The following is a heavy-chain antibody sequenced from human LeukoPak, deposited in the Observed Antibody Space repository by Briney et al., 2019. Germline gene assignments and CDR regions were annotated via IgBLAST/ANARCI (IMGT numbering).Heavy chain of an antibody. CDR3: ARAWSLDY. J-gene: IGHJ4*02. CDR2: IKPTDSDA. Sequence: GESLKISCKGSGYSFTTYWIGWVRQMPGKGLEWVGFIKPTDSDATYSPSFQGQVIISADKSISTAYLQWSSLKASDTATYYCARAWSLDYWGQGTLVTVSS. CDR1: GYSFTTYW. V-gene: IGHV5-51*01. D-gene: IGHD2-15*01.